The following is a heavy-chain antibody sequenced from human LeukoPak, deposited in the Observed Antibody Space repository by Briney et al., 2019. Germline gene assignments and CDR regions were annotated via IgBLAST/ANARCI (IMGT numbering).Heavy chain of an antibody. CDR1: RFTFSSYA. CDR2: ISYDGSNK. J-gene: IGHJ4*02. V-gene: IGHV3-30-3*01. Sequence: GGSLRLSCAASRFTFSSYAMHWVRQAPGKGLEWVAVISYDGSNKYYADSVKGRFTISRDNSKNTLYLQMNSLRAEDTAVYYCARDRYSSGWWLYYFDYWGQGTLVTVSS. CDR3: ARDRYSSGWWLYYFDY. D-gene: IGHD6-19*01.